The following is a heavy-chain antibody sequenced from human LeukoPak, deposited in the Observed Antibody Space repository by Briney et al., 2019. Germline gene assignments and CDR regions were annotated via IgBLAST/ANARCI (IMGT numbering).Heavy chain of an antibody. Sequence: GALRLSCAASGFTFSKHWMHWVRQVPGKGLVWVSRINSDGSSTSYADSVKGRFTISRDNAKNTLYLQMNSLRAEDTAVHYCGRATSYSNYGMDVWGQGTTVTVS. CDR2: INSDGSST. CDR3: GRATSYSNYGMDV. V-gene: IGHV3-74*01. J-gene: IGHJ6*02. D-gene: IGHD4-11*01. CDR1: GFTFSKHW.